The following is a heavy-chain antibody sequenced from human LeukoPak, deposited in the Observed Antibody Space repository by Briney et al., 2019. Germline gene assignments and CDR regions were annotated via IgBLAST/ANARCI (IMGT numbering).Heavy chain of an antibody. J-gene: IGHJ5*02. Sequence: SETLSLTCTVSGGSISSGGYYWSWIRQHPGKGLEWIGYIYYSGSTYYNPSLKSRVTISVDTSKNQFSLKLSSVTAADTAVYYCAGLGYCSSTSCFWFDPWGQGTLVTVSS. CDR1: GGSISSGGYY. CDR3: AGLGYCSSTSCFWFDP. CDR2: IYYSGST. V-gene: IGHV4-31*03. D-gene: IGHD2-2*01.